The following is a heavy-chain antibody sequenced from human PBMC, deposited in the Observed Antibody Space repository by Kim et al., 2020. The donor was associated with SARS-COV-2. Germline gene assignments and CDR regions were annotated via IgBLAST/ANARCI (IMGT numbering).Heavy chain of an antibody. Sequence: GGSLRLSCAASGFTFSSYEMNWVRQAPGKGLEWVSYIIGSGTTIYYADSARGRFTISRDNDKNSLYLQMNSLRAEDTAVYYCARGPNYSPFDYWGQGTLV. D-gene: IGHD4-4*01. J-gene: IGHJ4*02. CDR3: ARGPNYSPFDY. V-gene: IGHV3-48*03. CDR2: IIGSGTTI. CDR1: GFTFSSYE.